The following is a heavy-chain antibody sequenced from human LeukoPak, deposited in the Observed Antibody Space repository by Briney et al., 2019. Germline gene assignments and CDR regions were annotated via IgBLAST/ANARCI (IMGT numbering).Heavy chain of an antibody. D-gene: IGHD3-22*01. CDR3: AREEPDYDTSGYPLFDP. J-gene: IGHJ5*02. CDR2: INPSDGSA. Sequence: ASVKVSCKTSGYTFSDYYIHWVRQAPGQGLEWMGIINPSDGSANYPQNFQGRITMTRDTSTSTVYMELPSLRSDDTGMYYCAREEPDYDTSGYPLFDPWGQGTLVTVSS. CDR1: GYTFSDYY. V-gene: IGHV1-46*01.